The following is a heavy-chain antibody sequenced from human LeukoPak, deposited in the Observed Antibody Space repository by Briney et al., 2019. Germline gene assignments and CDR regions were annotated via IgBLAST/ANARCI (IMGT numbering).Heavy chain of an antibody. CDR1: GFTFSSYA. J-gene: IGHJ4*02. CDR3: AKTPKIRGVSSFDY. CDR2: ISGSGGST. V-gene: IGHV3-23*01. Sequence: PGGSLRLSCAASGFTFSSYAMSWVRQAPGKGLEWVSGISGSGGSTYYADSVKGRLTISRGNSKNTVYLQMNSLRTEDTAVYYCAKTPKIRGVSSFDYWGQGTLVTVSS. D-gene: IGHD3-10*01.